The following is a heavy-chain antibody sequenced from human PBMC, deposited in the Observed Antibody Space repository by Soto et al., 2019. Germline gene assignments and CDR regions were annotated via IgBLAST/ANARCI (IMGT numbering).Heavy chain of an antibody. Sequence: QVQLVQSGAEVKKPGSSVKVSCKASGGTFSSYAISWVRQAPGQGLEWMGGIIPIFGTANYAQKFQGRVTITADESTSTAYMERSSLRTEYTALYYCAREGSVPHTSEHNWFYPWGQGTLVTVSA. CDR1: GGTFSSYA. CDR2: IIPIFGTA. V-gene: IGHV1-69*01. CDR3: AREGSVPHTSEHNWFYP. D-gene: IGHD6-6*01. J-gene: IGHJ5*02.